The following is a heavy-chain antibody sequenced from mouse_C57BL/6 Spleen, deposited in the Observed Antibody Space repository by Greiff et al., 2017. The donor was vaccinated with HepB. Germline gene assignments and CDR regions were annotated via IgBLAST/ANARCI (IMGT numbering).Heavy chain of an antibody. CDR3: RDPTGSSTGGY. D-gene: IGHD1-1*01. Sequence: VHVKQSGPELVKPGASVKMSCKASGYTFTDYYMHWVKQKPGKGLEWIGEIYPGSGNTYYNEKFKGKATLTADTSSSTAYMQLSSLTSEDSAVYFCARDPTGSSTGGYWGQGTTLTVSS. V-gene: IGHV1-83*01. CDR2: YPGSGNTY. CDR1: YTFTDYYM. J-gene: IGHJ2*01.